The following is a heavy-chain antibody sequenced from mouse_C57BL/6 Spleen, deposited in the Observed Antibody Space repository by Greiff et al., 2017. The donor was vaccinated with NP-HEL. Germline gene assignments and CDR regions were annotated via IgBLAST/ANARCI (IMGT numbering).Heavy chain of an antibody. Sequence: VQLQQSGAELARPGASVKLSCKASGYTFTSYGISWVKQRTGQGLEWIGEIYPRSGNTYYNEKFKGKATLTADKSSSPAYMELRSLTSEDSAVYFCAREGLHGSSFYYFDYWGQGTTLTVSS. CDR2: IYPRSGNT. D-gene: IGHD1-1*01. CDR1: GYTFTSYG. V-gene: IGHV1-81*01. J-gene: IGHJ2*01. CDR3: AREGLHGSSFYYFDY.